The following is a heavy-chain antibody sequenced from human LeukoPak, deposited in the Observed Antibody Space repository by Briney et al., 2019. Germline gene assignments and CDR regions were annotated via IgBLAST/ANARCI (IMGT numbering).Heavy chain of an antibody. CDR2: IKQDRSEK. CDR3: ARARVVVDYYYYYGMDV. D-gene: IGHD3-22*01. Sequence: GGSLRLSCAASGFTVSNNYMSWVRQAPGKGLEWVANIKQDRSEKYYVDSVKGRFTISRDNAKNSLYLQMNSLRAEDMAVYYCARARVVVDYYYYYGMDVWGQGTTVTVSS. J-gene: IGHJ6*02. CDR1: GFTVSNNY. V-gene: IGHV3-7*05.